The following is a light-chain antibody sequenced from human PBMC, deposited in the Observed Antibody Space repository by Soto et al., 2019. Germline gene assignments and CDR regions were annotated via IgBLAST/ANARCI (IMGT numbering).Light chain of an antibody. CDR2: EVG. J-gene: IGLJ3*02. CDR3: SSYTSSSTWV. Sequence: QSVLTQPASVSGSPGQSIAISCTGSSSDVGGYNYVSWYQHHPGKGPKLIIYEVGNRPSWVSDRFSGSKSGNTASLTISGLQAEDEADYYCSSYTSSSTWVFGGGTKLTVL. CDR1: SSDVGGYNY. V-gene: IGLV2-14*01.